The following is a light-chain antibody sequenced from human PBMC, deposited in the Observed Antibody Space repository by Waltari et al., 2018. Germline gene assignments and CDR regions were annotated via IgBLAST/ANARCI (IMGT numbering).Light chain of an antibody. V-gene: IGKV4-1*01. CDR3: QQCYSSPYT. Sequence: DIVMTQSPDSLAVSLGERATINCKSRQSVLSSSNNKNYLGWYQQKPGKPPKLLISWASTRESGVPDRFSGSGSGTDFTLTISSLQAEDVAVYYCQQCYSSPYTFGQGTKLEIK. CDR2: WAS. CDR1: QSVLSSSNNKNY. J-gene: IGKJ2*01.